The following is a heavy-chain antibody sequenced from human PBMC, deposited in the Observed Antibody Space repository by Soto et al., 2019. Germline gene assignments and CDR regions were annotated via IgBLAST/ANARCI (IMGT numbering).Heavy chain of an antibody. Sequence: QLQLQESGPGLVKPSETLSLTCTVSGGSIISSSYYWGWIRQPPGKGLDCIGSIYYSGSTYYNPSLKSRGTISVDTSKNQCSLKLSSVPAADTAVYYCASLPRTTWLLWTPIGWFDPWGQGTMVTVSS. CDR2: IYYSGST. J-gene: IGHJ5*02. D-gene: IGHD2-2*01. V-gene: IGHV4-39*01. CDR1: GGSIISSSYY. CDR3: ASLPRTTWLLWTPIGWFDP.